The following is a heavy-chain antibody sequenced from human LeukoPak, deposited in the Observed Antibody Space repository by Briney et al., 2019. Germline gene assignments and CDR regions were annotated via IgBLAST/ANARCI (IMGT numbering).Heavy chain of an antibody. V-gene: IGHV3-7*05. J-gene: IGHJ4*02. Sequence: PGGSLRLSCAASGFTFSSYWMCWVRQAPGKGLEWVANIKQDGSEKYYVDSVKGRFTISRGNAKNSLYLQMNSLRAEDTAVYYCARAGNLLRYFDWWGQGTLVTVSS. D-gene: IGHD3-9*01. CDR3: ARAGNLLRYFDW. CDR2: IKQDGSEK. CDR1: GFTFSSYW.